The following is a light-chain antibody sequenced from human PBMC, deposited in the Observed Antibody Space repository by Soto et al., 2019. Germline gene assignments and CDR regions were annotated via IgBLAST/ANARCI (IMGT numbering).Light chain of an antibody. CDR2: AAS. V-gene: IGKV1-39*01. CDR1: QSIDYY. Sequence: DLQMTQSPSSLSASVGDRVTITCRASQSIDYYLSWYQQKPGKAPKLLIHAASSLLRGVPSRFSGSGSGTEFTFTISSLQSEDFATYYCQQSYSPLRTFGQGTTLEI. CDR3: QQSYSPLRT. J-gene: IGKJ2*01.